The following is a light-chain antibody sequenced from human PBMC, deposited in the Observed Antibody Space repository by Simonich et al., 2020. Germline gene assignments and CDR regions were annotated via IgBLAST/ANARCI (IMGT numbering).Light chain of an antibody. CDR1: QGISKY. CDR3: LQHNSYPWT. CDR2: AAS. J-gene: IGKJ1*01. V-gene: IGKV1-17*03. Sequence: DIQMTQSPSAMSASVGDRVTSTLRASQGISKYLAWFQQKLGKVPKRLIYAASSLQSVVPSRFSGSGSGTEFTLTISSLQPEDFATYYCLQHNSYPWTFGQGTKVEIK.